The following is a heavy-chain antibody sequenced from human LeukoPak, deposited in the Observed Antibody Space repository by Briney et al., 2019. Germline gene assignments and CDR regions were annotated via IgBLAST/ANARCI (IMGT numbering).Heavy chain of an antibody. V-gene: IGHV1-69*06. CDR3: ARVWSSSSGGYYYYMDV. CDR1: GGTFSSYA. CDR2: IIPIFGTA. Sequence: GASVKVSCKASGGTFSSYAISWVRQAPGQGLEWMGGIIPIFGTANYAQKFQGRVTITADKSTSTAYMELSSLRSEDTAVYYCARVWSSSSGGYYYYMDVWGKGTTVTVSS. J-gene: IGHJ6*03. D-gene: IGHD6-6*01.